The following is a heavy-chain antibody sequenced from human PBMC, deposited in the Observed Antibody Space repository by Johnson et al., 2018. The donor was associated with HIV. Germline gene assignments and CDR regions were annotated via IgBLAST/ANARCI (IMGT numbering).Heavy chain of an antibody. D-gene: IGHD4-11*01. Sequence: QVQLVESGGGVVQPGRSLRLSCAASAFTFSTFSRNAMHWVRQAPGKGLEWVAVISYDGSNKYYADSVKGRFTISRDNSKNTLYLQMNSLRPEDTAVYFCARGGLYIQFLAFDAFDIWGQGTMVTVSS. CDR1: AFTFSTFSRNA. CDR3: ARGGLYIQFLAFDAFDI. V-gene: IGHV3-30-3*01. J-gene: IGHJ3*02. CDR2: ISYDGSNK.